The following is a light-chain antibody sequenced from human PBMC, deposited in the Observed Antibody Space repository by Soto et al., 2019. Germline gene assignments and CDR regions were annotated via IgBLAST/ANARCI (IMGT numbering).Light chain of an antibody. CDR1: QSLLHSNGYNY. Sequence: DLVMTQSPLSLPVTPGEPASISCRSSQSLLHSNGYNYLDWYLQKPGQSPQLLIYLGSNRASGVPDRFSGSGSGTDFTLKISRVEAEDVGVYYCMQALQSPFTFGPGTKVDTK. V-gene: IGKV2-28*01. CDR3: MQALQSPFT. CDR2: LGS. J-gene: IGKJ3*01.